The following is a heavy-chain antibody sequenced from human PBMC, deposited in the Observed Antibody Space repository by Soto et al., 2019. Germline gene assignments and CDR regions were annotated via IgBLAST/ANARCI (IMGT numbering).Heavy chain of an antibody. V-gene: IGHV3-30-3*01. D-gene: IGHD3-16*01. CDR3: ARAITGYGMDV. CDR1: GFTFSSYA. CDR2: ISYDGSNK. J-gene: IGHJ6*02. Sequence: GGSLRLSCAASGFTFSSYAMHWVRQAPGKGLEWVAVISYDGSNKYYADSVKGRFTISRDNSKNTLYLQMNSLRAEDTAVYYCARAITGYGMDVRGQGTTVTVSS.